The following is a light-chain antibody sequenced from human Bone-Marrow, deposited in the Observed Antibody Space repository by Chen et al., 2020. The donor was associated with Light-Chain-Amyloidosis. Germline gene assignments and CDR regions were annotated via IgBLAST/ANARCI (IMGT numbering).Light chain of an antibody. CDR1: HIGSTS. CDR3: QVWDRSSDRPV. J-gene: IGLJ3*02. Sequence: SSVLTPPFSVSVPPGQTATIDCGGNHIGSTSGHWYQQTPGQAPLLVVYDDRYRPSGIPERLSGSNSGNTATLTISRVEAGDEADYYCQVWDRSSDRPVFGGGTKLTVL. V-gene: IGLV3-21*02. CDR2: DDR.